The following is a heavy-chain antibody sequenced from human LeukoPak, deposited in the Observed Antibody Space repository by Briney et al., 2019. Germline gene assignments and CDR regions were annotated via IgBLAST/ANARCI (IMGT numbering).Heavy chain of an antibody. Sequence: PGGSLRLSCAASGFTFSSYWMHWVRQTPGKGLVWVSRINTDGTSTDYADSVKGRFTISRDKTKNTLYLQMNSLRAEDTAVYYCARDHSWDGHNRIYFDYWGQGTLVTVSS. D-gene: IGHD5-24*01. CDR3: ARDHSWDGHNRIYFDY. J-gene: IGHJ4*02. V-gene: IGHV3-74*01. CDR2: INTDGTST. CDR1: GFTFSSYW.